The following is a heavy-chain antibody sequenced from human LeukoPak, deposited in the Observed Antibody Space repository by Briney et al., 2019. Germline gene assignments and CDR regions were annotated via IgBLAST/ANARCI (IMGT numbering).Heavy chain of an antibody. J-gene: IGHJ4*02. CDR3: ARGGPRYCSGGSCYFGY. D-gene: IGHD2-15*01. CDR2: INHSGSA. CDR1: GGSFSGYY. V-gene: IGHV4-34*01. Sequence: SETLSLTCAVYGGSFSGYYWSWIRQPPGKGLEWIGEINHSGSANYNPSLKSRVTISVDTSKNQFSLKLSSVTAADTAVYYCARGGPRYCSGGSCYFGYWGQGTLVTVSS.